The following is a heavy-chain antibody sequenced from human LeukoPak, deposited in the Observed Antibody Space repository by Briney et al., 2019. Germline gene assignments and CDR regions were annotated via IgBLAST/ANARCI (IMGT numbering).Heavy chain of an antibody. CDR2: ITGGGSGI. J-gene: IGHJ4*01. V-gene: IGHV3-23*01. CDR1: GFTFINYA. CDR3: AKWGDYDVLTGYYVSDY. Sequence: SGASLRLSCAASGFTFINYAMSWVRQAPGKGLEWVSAITGGGSGIYYADSMKSRFTISRDNSKNTLYLQINSLRAEDTAVYYCAKWGDYDVLTGYYVSDYWGQGTLVTVSS. D-gene: IGHD3-9*01.